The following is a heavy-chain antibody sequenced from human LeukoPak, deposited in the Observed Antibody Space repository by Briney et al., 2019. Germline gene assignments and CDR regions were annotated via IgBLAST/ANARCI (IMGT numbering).Heavy chain of an antibody. J-gene: IGHJ4*02. Sequence: QPGGSVRLSCAASGFGFSSDSMSWVRQAPWKGLEWVLGISGSGGSTYYADSVKGRFTISRDNSKNTLYLQMNSLRAEDTAVYYCAKRASKAVTTFVDYWGQGTLVTVSS. CDR2: ISGSGGST. CDR1: GFGFSSDS. CDR3: AKRASKAVTTFVDY. D-gene: IGHD4-17*01. V-gene: IGHV3-23*01.